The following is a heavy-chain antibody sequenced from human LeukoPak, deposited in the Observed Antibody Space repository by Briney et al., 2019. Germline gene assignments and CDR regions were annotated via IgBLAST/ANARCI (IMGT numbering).Heavy chain of an antibody. V-gene: IGHV4-39*07. D-gene: IGHD3-10*01. CDR2: IYYIGST. J-gene: IGHJ4*02. Sequence: SQTLSLTCTVSGGSISSYYWGWVRQPPGKGLEWIGRIYYIGSTYYNRSLKSRATISEETSKNQFSLKLGAVTAAATPGYYCRSTHYHPSLKSRLTISVDTSKNQLSLKLSSVTAADTAVYYCARDPIPMTYYGGNKLDDYWGQGTLVTVSS. CDR1: GGSISSYY. CDR3: RSTHYHPSLKSRLTISVDTSKNQLSLKLSSVTAADTAVYYCARDPIPMTYYGGNKLDDY.